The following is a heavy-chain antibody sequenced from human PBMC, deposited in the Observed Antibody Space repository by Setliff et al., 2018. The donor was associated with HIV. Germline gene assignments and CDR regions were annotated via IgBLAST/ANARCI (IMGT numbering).Heavy chain of an antibody. CDR1: GYTFSGYY. D-gene: IGHD1-26*01. Sequence: ASVKVSCKASGYTFSGYYLHWVRRAPGQGLEWMGWINPNSGAANYAQNFQGRVTMTRDTSISTAYMDLSSLTSDDTAVYYCALASIVSTARWNHWGRGTLVTVTS. V-gene: IGHV1-2*02. CDR3: ALASIVSTARWNH. J-gene: IGHJ5*02. CDR2: INPNSGAA.